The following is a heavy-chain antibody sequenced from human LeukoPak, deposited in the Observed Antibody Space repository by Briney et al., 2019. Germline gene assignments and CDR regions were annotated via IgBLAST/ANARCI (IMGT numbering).Heavy chain of an antibody. CDR1: GFTFSSYS. D-gene: IGHD3-10*01. J-gene: IGHJ6*03. V-gene: IGHV3-21*01. CDR2: ISSSSSYI. Sequence: GGSLRLSCAASGFTFSSYSMNWVRQAPGKGLEWVSSISSSSSYIYYADSVKGRFTISRDNAKNSLYLQMNSLRAEDTAVYYCARDHRGSGSRYYYYYMDVWGKGTTVTISS. CDR3: ARDHRGSGSRYYYYYMDV.